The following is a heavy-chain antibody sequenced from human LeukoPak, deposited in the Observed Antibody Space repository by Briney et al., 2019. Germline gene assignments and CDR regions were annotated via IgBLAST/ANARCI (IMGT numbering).Heavy chain of an antibody. CDR1: AYTFTSYD. Sequence: ASVKVSCKASAYTFTSYDINWVRQATGQGLEWMGWMNPNSGNTGYAQKFQGRVTMTRNTSISTAYMELSSLRSEDTAVYYCATPVVPAADAENDYWGQGTLVTVSS. D-gene: IGHD2-2*01. J-gene: IGHJ4*02. V-gene: IGHV1-8*01. CDR3: ATPVVPAADAENDY. CDR2: MNPNSGNT.